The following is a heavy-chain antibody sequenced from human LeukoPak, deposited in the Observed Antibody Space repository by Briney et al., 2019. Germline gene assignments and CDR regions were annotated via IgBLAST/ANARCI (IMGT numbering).Heavy chain of an antibody. V-gene: IGHV3-30-3*01. CDR3: ARSVDTAMATHY. CDR1: GFTFSSYA. CDR2: ISYDGSNK. J-gene: IGHJ4*02. Sequence: GRSLRLSCAASGFTFSSYAMHWVRQAPGKGLEWVAVISYDGSNKYYADSVKGRFTISRDNSKNTLYLQMNSLRAEDTAVYYCARSVDTAMATHYWGQGTLVTVSS. D-gene: IGHD5-18*01.